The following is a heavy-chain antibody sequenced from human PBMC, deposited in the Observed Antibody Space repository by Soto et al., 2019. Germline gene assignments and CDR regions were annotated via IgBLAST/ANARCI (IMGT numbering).Heavy chain of an antibody. D-gene: IGHD6-13*01. CDR2: IIPIFGTA. CDR3: AGGVDCSRGRAGFDP. J-gene: IGHJ5*02. Sequence: QVQLVQSGAEVKKPGSSVKVSCKASGGTFSSYAISWVRQAPGQGLEWMGGIIPIFGTANYAQKFQGRVKIAADQATSTAYRALRRRRPEDTDVYYCAGGVDCSRGRAGFDPGGQGSLVSVSA. CDR1: GGTFSSYA. V-gene: IGHV1-69*12.